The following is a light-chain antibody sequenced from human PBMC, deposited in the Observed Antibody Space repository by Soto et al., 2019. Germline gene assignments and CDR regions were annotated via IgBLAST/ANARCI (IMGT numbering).Light chain of an antibody. CDR1: QSVSSSY. V-gene: IGKV3-20*01. CDR3: QHYGSSTRYT. CDR2: GAS. Sequence: ENVLTQSPGTLSLSPGERATLSCRASQSVSSSYLAWYQQKPGQAPRLLIYGASSRATGIPDRFSGSGSGTDFTLTIRRLEPEDFAVYYCQHYGSSTRYTFGQGNKLESK. J-gene: IGKJ2*01.